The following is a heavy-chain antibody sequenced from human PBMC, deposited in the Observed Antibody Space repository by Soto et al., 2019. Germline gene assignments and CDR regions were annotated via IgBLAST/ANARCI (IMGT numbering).Heavy chain of an antibody. J-gene: IGHJ6*02. CDR2: ISYDGSNK. D-gene: IGHD3-3*01. CDR1: GFTFSSYA. CDR3: ARDSPNYDFWSGYGPLHYYCMDV. Sequence: PGGSLRLSCAASGFTFSSYAMHWVRQAPGKGLEWVAVISYDGSNKYYADSVKGRFTISRDNSKNTLYLQMNSLRAEDTAVYYCARDSPNYDFWSGYGPLHYYCMDVWGQGTTVTVSS. V-gene: IGHV3-30-3*01.